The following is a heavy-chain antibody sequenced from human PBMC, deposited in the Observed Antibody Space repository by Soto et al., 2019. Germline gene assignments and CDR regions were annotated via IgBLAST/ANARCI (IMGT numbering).Heavy chain of an antibody. CDR2: ISSGGSAI. J-gene: IGHJ3*02. D-gene: IGHD2-2*01. V-gene: IGHV3-11*01. Sequence: GGSLRLSCAASGFTFSDHYMSWIRQAPGKGLEWLSYISSGGSAIYYADSVKGRLTISRDNSKNSPYLQMNSLRPDDTALYYCARVKECSSSSCYARDAFDIWGHGTMVTVSS. CDR3: ARVKECSSSSCYARDAFDI. CDR1: GFTFSDHY.